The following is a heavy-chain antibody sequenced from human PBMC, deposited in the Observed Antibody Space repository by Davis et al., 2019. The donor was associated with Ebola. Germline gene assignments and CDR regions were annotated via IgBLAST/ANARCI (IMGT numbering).Heavy chain of an antibody. D-gene: IGHD2-2*02. CDR1: GFTFSSYS. V-gene: IGHV3-21*01. Sequence: GGSLRLSCAASGFTFSSYSMNWVRQVPGKGLEWVSSISSSSSYIYYADSVKGRFTISRDNAKNSLYLQMNSLRAEDTAVYYCARDLYLGSWNYYGMDVWGQGTTVTVSS. CDR3: ARDLYLGSWNYYGMDV. J-gene: IGHJ6*02. CDR2: ISSSSSYI.